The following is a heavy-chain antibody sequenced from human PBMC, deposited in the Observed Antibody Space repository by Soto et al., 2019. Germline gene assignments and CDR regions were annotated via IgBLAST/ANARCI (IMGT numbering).Heavy chain of an antibody. V-gene: IGHV3-7*01. CDR3: MTDFQAF. Sequence: EVQLVESGGGLVQPGGSLRLSCAASGLTFSVHWMSWVRQAPGKGLEWVARIKEDGSEKQYVDSVKGRFTISRDNAESSLYLQMNYVRVEDTAVYYCMTDFQAFWGQGTLVTVSS. CDR1: GLTFSVHW. J-gene: IGHJ4*02. CDR2: IKEDGSEK.